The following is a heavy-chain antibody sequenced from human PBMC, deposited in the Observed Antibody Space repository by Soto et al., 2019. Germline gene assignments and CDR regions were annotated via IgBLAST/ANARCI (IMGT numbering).Heavy chain of an antibody. V-gene: IGHV1-2*02. CDR1: GYRFIDFF. Sequence: ASVKVSCKASGYRFIDFFLHWVRQAPGQGLGWMGWINPKNGDTNYAQKFQDRVTMTGDTSISVAHMDLSGLNSGDTAVYYCARDNSGANFGYWGQGALVTVSS. J-gene: IGHJ4*02. D-gene: IGHD2-15*01. CDR2: INPKNGDT. CDR3: ARDNSGANFGY.